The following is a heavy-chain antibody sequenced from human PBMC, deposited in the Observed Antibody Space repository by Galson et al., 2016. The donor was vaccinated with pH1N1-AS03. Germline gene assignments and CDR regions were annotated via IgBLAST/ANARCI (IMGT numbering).Heavy chain of an antibody. D-gene: IGHD6-19*01. V-gene: IGHV3-30-3*01. CDR1: GFTFSIHT. J-gene: IGHJ6*02. CDR2: ISFDGSNI. CDR3: TREEQWTVKSPLDYGMGV. Sequence: SLRLSCAASGFTFSIHTMHWVRQAPGKGLEWVAFISFDGSNIYYSDSVKGRFTISRDDSKNTVFLQMNSLSVEDTAVHYCTREEQWTVKSPLDYGMGVWGRGTTVTVS.